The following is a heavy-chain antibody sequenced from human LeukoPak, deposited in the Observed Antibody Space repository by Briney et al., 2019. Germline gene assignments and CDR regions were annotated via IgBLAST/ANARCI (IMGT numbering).Heavy chain of an antibody. Sequence: SETLSLTCTVSGGSISSFYWSWLRQPAGKGLEWIGRIYTSGSTNYNPSLKSRVTMSVDTSKNQFSLKLFSVTAADTAVYYCARGSNWNYGIFDYWGQGTLVTVSS. V-gene: IGHV4-4*07. CDR1: GGSISSFY. D-gene: IGHD1-7*01. CDR2: IYTSGST. CDR3: ARGSNWNYGIFDY. J-gene: IGHJ4*02.